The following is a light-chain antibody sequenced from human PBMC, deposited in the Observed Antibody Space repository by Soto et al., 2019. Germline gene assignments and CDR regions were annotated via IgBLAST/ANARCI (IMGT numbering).Light chain of an antibody. CDR2: DIS. J-gene: IGKJ5*01. Sequence: EIVLTQSPATLSLSPGERAILSCRASQSVAGSLAWYQQKPGQAPRLLIYDISTRAAAIPARFSGSGSGTVFTLTVSSIAPEDFALYYCQQRSNRITFGQGTRLEIK. V-gene: IGKV3-11*01. CDR1: QSVAGS. CDR3: QQRSNRIT.